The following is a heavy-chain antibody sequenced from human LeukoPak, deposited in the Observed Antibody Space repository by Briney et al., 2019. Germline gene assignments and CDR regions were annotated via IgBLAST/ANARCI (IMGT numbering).Heavy chain of an antibody. J-gene: IGHJ3*02. V-gene: IGHV4-39*07. Sequence: SETLSLTCTVSGGSVSSSGFYWAWIRQPPGKGLEWIGSIYHSGSTYYNPSLKSRVTISVDTSKNQFSLKLSSVTAADTAVYYCARVGGYILDGAFDIWGQGTMVTVSS. CDR1: GGSVSSSGFY. CDR2: IYHSGST. D-gene: IGHD3-10*01. CDR3: ARVGGYILDGAFDI.